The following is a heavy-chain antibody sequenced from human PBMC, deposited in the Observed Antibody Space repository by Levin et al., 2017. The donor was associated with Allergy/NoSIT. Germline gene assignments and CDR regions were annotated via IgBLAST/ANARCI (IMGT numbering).Heavy chain of an antibody. CDR1: GFTLSDHY. Sequence: GGSLRLSCAASGFTLSDHYMDLVRQAPGKGLEWVGRTRNKANSYTTEYAASVKGRFTISRDDSENSLYLQMNSLKTEDTAVYYCTRDLRVGAATDAFDIWGQGTMVTVSS. CDR3: TRDLRVGAATDAFDI. J-gene: IGHJ3*02. D-gene: IGHD6-13*01. CDR2: TRNKANSYTT. V-gene: IGHV3-72*01.